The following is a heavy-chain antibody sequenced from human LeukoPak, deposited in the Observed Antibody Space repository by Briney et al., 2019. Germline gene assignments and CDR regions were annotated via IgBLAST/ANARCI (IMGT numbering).Heavy chain of an antibody. CDR1: GGSISRYY. CDR3: ARSRADYAKGV. CDR2: IYYSGST. J-gene: IGHJ6*02. V-gene: IGHV4-59*01. Sequence: SETLSLTCTVSGGSISRYYWSWIRQPPGKGLEWIGYIYYSGSTNYNPSLKSRVTISVDTSKNQFSLKLSSVTAADTAVYYCARSRADYAKGVWGQGTTVTVSS. D-gene: IGHD6-13*01.